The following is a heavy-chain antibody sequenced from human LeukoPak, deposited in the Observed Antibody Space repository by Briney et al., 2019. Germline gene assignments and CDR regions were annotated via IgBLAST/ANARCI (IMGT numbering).Heavy chain of an antibody. J-gene: IGHJ6*02. V-gene: IGHV4-34*01. CDR3: ARGHLYDFWSGYQAGNYGMDV. CDR1: GGSFSGYY. CDR2: INHSGST. Sequence: SETLSLTCAVYGGSFSGYYWSWIRQPPGKGLEWIGEINHSGSTNYNPSLKSRVTISVDTSKNQFSLKLSSVTAADTAVYYCARGHLYDFWSGYQAGNYGMDVWGQGTTVTVSS. D-gene: IGHD3-3*01.